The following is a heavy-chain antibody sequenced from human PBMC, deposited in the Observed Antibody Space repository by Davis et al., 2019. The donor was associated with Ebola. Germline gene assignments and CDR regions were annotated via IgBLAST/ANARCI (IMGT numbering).Heavy chain of an antibody. CDR2: ISYDGSNR. CDR3: AKDTSNIWFDI. Sequence: PGSLLKISCAASGFTFSNYGLHWVRQAPGKGLEWVAVISYDGSNRYYADSMKGRFTISRDNSKNTLYLQMNGLRVEDTAIYYCAKDTSNIWFDIWGQGTMVTVSS. V-gene: IGHV3-30*18. J-gene: IGHJ3*02. D-gene: IGHD1-26*01. CDR1: GFTFSNYG.